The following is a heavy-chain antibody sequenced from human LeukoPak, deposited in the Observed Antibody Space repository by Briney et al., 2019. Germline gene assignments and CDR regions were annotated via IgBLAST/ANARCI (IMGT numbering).Heavy chain of an antibody. D-gene: IGHD4-11*01. Sequence: ASVKVSCKASGYSFTSYDINWVRQATGQGLEWMGWMNPNSGNTGSAQKFQGRVTMTRNTSISTAYMELSNLRSEDTAVYYCARLRRMTTVTLGYYYGMDVWGQGTTVTVSS. CDR2: MNPNSGNT. V-gene: IGHV1-8*01. CDR3: ARLRRMTTVTLGYYYGMDV. CDR1: GYSFTSYD. J-gene: IGHJ6*02.